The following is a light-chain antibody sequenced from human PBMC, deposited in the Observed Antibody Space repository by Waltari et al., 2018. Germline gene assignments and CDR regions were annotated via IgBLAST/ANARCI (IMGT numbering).Light chain of an antibody. J-gene: IGLJ1*01. Sequence: QSALTQPASVSGSPGQSITIPCTGTSSDVGSSNLVSWYLQHPGKAPKLIIYEVSKRPSGVSNRFSGSKSGNTASLTISGLQAEDEADYYCYSYAGGSVFGTGTKVTVL. CDR2: EVS. CDR3: YSYAGGSV. CDR1: SSDVGSSNL. V-gene: IGLV2-23*02.